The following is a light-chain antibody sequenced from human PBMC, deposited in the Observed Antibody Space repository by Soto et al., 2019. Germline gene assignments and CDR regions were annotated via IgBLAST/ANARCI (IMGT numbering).Light chain of an antibody. CDR3: QQLNNYPRT. Sequence: DLQLTQSPSFLSASIGDRVTITFRASQDISSYLAWYQLKPGKAPKLLISTASTLQSGVPSRFSGSGSGTEFTLTISSLQPEDFATYYCQQLNNYPRTFGQGTKV. CDR1: QDISSY. CDR2: TAS. V-gene: IGKV1-9*01. J-gene: IGKJ1*01.